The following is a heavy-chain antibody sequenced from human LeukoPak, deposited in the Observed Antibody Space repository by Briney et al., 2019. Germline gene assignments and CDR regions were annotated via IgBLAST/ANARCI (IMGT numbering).Heavy chain of an antibody. CDR1: EFSVGSNY. Sequence: GGSLRLSCAASEFSVGSNYMTWVRQAPGKGLEWVSLIYSGGSTYYADSLKGRITISRDNAKNSLYLQMNSLRADDTAVYYCARERFHGSGAPKYDCWGQGTLVTVSS. D-gene: IGHD3-10*01. V-gene: IGHV3-66*01. CDR3: ARERFHGSGAPKYDC. CDR2: IYSGGST. J-gene: IGHJ4*02.